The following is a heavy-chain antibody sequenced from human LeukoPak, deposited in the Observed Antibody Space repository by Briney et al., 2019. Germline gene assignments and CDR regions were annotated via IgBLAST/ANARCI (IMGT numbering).Heavy chain of an antibody. CDR1: GGTFSSYA. Sequence: VASVKVSCKASGGTFSSYAISWVRQAPGQGLEWMGGTIPIFGTANYAQKFQGRVTITADKSTSTAYMELSSLRSEDTAVYYCARGGEAAAAAFDPWGQGTLVTVSS. CDR2: TIPIFGTA. V-gene: IGHV1-69*06. CDR3: ARGGEAAAAAFDP. D-gene: IGHD6-13*01. J-gene: IGHJ5*02.